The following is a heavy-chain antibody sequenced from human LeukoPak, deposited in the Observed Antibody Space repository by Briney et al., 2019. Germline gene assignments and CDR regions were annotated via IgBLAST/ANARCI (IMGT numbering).Heavy chain of an antibody. CDR3: AGSSGSYRYYFDY. CDR1: GGSSSSFY. J-gene: IGHJ4*02. CDR2: IYTSGRT. D-gene: IGHD1-26*01. Sequence: NPSETRSLTCTVSGGSSSSFYWSWIRQPPGKGLEWIGYIYTSGRTNYNPSLKSRVTISADTSKNQFSLKLSSVTGADSAVYYCAGSSGSYRYYFDYWGQGTLVTVSS. V-gene: IGHV4-4*09.